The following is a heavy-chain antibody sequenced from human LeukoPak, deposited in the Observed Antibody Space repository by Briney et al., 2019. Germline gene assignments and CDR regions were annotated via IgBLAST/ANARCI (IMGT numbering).Heavy chain of an antibody. J-gene: IGHJ4*02. D-gene: IGHD1-26*01. V-gene: IGHV3-11*01. CDR3: ASRSGSYLYYFDY. CDR2: ISSSGSTI. Sequence: AGGSLRLSCAASAFTFSDYYMSWIRQAPGKGLEWVSYISSSGSTIYYADSVKGRFTISRDNAKNSLYLQMNSLRAEDTAVYYCASRSGSYLYYFDYWGQGTLVTVSS. CDR1: AFTFSDYY.